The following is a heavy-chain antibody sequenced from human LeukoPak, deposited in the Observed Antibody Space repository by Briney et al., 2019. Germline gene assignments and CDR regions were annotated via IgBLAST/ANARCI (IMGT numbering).Heavy chain of an antibody. V-gene: IGHV3-23*01. Sequence: GGSLRLSCAASGFTFSSYAMSWVRQAPGKGLEWVSAISGSCDSTYSTDSVKGRFTISRDNSKNTLYLQMNSLRAEDTAVYYCAKKVPANWGSYFDYWGQGTLVTVSS. CDR2: ISGSCDST. CDR1: GFTFSSYA. J-gene: IGHJ4*02. CDR3: AKKVPANWGSYFDY. D-gene: IGHD7-27*01.